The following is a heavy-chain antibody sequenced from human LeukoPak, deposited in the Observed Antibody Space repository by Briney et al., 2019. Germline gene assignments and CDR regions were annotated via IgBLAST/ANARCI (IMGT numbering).Heavy chain of an antibody. CDR1: GFTFSSYG. CDR3: AHYYDSSGYPDGNDAFDI. J-gene: IGHJ3*02. Sequence: SGGSLRLSCAASGFTFSSYGMHWVRQAPGKGLEWVAVISYDGSNKYYADSVKGRFTISRDNSKNTLYLQMNSLRAEDTAVYYCAHYYDSSGYPDGNDAFDIWGQGTMVTVSS. V-gene: IGHV3-30*03. D-gene: IGHD3-22*01. CDR2: ISYDGSNK.